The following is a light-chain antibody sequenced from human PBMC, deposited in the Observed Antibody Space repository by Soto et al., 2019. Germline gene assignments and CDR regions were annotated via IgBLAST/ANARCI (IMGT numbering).Light chain of an antibody. Sequence: QSSLTQPRSGSGSPGQSVTISCTGTSSDVGGHNYVSWYQQYPGKAPRLLLSSVSKRPSGVPDRFSGSKSGNTASLTISGLQAEDEADYYCCSYAGSYTYVFGTGTKVTV. CDR3: CSYAGSYTYV. J-gene: IGLJ1*01. CDR2: SVS. V-gene: IGLV2-11*01. CDR1: SSDVGGHNY.